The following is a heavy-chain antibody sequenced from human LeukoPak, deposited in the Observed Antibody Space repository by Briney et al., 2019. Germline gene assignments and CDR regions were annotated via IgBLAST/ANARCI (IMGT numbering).Heavy chain of an antibody. CDR2: ISGSGGST. V-gene: IGHV3-23*01. CDR1: GFTFSSYA. D-gene: IGHD3-10*01. CDR3: AKVGYYYGSGSFRRVRYYFDY. Sequence: GGSLRLSCAASGFTFSSYAMSWVRQAPGKGLEWVSAISGSGGSTYYADSVKGRFTISRDNSKNTLYLQMNSLRAEDTAVYYCAKVGYYYGSGSFRRVRYYFDYWGQGTLVTVSS. J-gene: IGHJ4*02.